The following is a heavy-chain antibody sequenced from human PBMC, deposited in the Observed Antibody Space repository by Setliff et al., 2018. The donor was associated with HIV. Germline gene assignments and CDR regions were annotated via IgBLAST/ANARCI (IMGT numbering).Heavy chain of an antibody. V-gene: IGHV1-69*05. D-gene: IGHD1-26*01. J-gene: IGHJ3*02. CDR1: GGPFSSYA. Sequence: GASVKVSCKASGGPFSSYAISWVRQAPGQGLEGMGGIIPIFGTANYAQKFQGRVTITTDESTSTAYMELSSLRSEDTAVYYCARARWSERDDDAFDIWGQGTMVTVSS. CDR3: ARARWSERDDDAFDI. CDR2: IIPIFGTA.